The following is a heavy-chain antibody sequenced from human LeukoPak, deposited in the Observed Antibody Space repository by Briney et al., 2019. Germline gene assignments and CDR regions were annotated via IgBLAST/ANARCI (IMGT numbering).Heavy chain of an antibody. Sequence: SETLSLTCAVYGGSFSGYYWSWIRQPPGKGLEWIGEINHSGSTNYNPSLKSRVTISVDTSKNQFSLKLSSVTAADTAVYYCARHWRELPPRYWGQGTLVTVS. CDR2: INHSGST. J-gene: IGHJ4*02. D-gene: IGHD1-26*01. CDR3: ARHWRELPPRY. V-gene: IGHV4-34*01. CDR1: GGSFSGYY.